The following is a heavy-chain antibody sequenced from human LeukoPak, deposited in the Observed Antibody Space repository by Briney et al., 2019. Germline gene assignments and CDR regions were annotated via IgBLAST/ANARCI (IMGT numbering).Heavy chain of an antibody. CDR1: GYAFTGYY. D-gene: IGHD3-22*01. J-gene: IGHJ4*02. V-gene: IGHV1-2*02. Sequence: ASVKVSCKASGYAFTGYYMHWVRQAPGQGLEWMGWINPNSGGTNYAQKFQGRVTMTRDTSISTAYMELSRLRSDDTAVFYCARAEDYYDSSGYYRIEYWGQGTLVTVSS. CDR3: ARAEDYYDSSGYYRIEY. CDR2: INPNSGGT.